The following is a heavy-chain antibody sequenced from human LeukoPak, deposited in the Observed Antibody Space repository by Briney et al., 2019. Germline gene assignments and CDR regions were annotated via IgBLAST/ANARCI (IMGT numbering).Heavy chain of an antibody. J-gene: IGHJ6*02. CDR2: IWYDGSNK. CDR3: ARDRQPHDFWSGYYYYGMDV. V-gene: IGHV3-33*01. D-gene: IGHD3-3*01. Sequence: GRSLRLSCAAPGFTFSSYGMHWVRQAPGKGLEWVAGIWYDGSNKYYADSVKGRFTISRDNSKNTLYLQMNSLRAEDTAVYYCARDRQPHDFWSGYYYYGMDVWGQGTTVTVSS. CDR1: GFTFSSYG.